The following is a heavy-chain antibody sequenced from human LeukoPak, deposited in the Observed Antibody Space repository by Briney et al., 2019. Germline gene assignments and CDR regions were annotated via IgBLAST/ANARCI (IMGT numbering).Heavy chain of an antibody. D-gene: IGHD3-22*01. V-gene: IGHV4-30-2*03. CDR3: ATYYDSSGYDY. J-gene: IGHJ4*02. Sequence: PSQTLSLTCTVSGGSISSGDYYWSWIRQHPGKGLEWIGSIYYSGSTYYNPSLKSRVTISVDTSKNQFSLKLSSVTAADSAVYYCATYYDSSGYDYWGQGTLVTVSS. CDR2: IYYSGST. CDR1: GGSISSGDYY.